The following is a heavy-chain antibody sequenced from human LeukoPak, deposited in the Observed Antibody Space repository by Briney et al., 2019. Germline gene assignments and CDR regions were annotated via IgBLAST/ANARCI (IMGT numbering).Heavy chain of an antibody. Sequence: ASVKVFCKASGYTFTGYYMHWVRQAPGQGLEWMGRINPNSGGTNYAQKFQGRVTMTRDTSISTAYMELSRLRSDDTAVYYCARDHLVNAYCGGDCSDFDYWGQGTLVTVSS. CDR3: ARDHLVNAYCGGDCSDFDY. CDR1: GYTFTGYY. D-gene: IGHD2-21*02. V-gene: IGHV1-2*06. CDR2: INPNSGGT. J-gene: IGHJ4*02.